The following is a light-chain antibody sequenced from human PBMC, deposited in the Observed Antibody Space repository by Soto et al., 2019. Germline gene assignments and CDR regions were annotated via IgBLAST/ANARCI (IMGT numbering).Light chain of an antibody. CDR2: GAS. Sequence: EIVLTQSPAPLSVSQGERVTLSCRSSQSVSNNYLAWYQQKPGQAPRLLIYGASNRATGIPDRFSGSGSGTDFTLTISRLEPEDFAVYYCQQYGSSGTFGQGTKVDIK. CDR3: QQYGSSGT. J-gene: IGKJ1*01. CDR1: QSVSNNY. V-gene: IGKV3-20*01.